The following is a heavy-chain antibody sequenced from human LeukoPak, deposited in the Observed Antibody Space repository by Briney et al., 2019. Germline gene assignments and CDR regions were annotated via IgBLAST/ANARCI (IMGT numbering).Heavy chain of an antibody. CDR3: ARGRAVAAAGQTAYYYYYMDV. Sequence: SETLSLTCTVSGGSISSSSYYWGWIRQPPGKGLEWIGSIYYSGSTYYNPSLKSRVTISVDTSKNQFSLKLSSVTAADTAVYYCARGRAVAAAGQTAYYYYYMDVWGKGTTVTVSS. CDR2: IYYSGST. V-gene: IGHV4-39*07. D-gene: IGHD6-13*01. J-gene: IGHJ6*03. CDR1: GGSISSSSYY.